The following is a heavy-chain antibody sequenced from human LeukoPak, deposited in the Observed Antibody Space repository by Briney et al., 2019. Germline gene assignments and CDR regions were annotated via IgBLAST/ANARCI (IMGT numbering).Heavy chain of an antibody. V-gene: IGHV3-33*01. D-gene: IGHD3-10*01. J-gene: IGHJ4*02. CDR2: IWYDGSNK. CDR1: GFTFSSYG. Sequence: PGGSLRLSCAASGFTFSSYGMHWVRRAPGKGLEWVAVIWYDGSNKYYADSVKGRFTISRDNSKNTLYLQMNSLRAEDTAVYYCARGAGPGITMVRGVSFVGYWGQGTLVTVSS. CDR3: ARGAGPGITMVRGVSFVGY.